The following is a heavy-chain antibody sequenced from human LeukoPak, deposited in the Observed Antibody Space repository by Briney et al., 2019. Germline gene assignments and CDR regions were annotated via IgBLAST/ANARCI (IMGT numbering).Heavy chain of an antibody. CDR1: GGSFSGYY. CDR2: INHSGGT. CDR3: ARSDYDFWSGYYGGWFDP. Sequence: SETLSLTCAVYGGSFSGYYWSWIRQPPGKGLEWIGEINHSGGTNYNPSLKSRVTISVDTSKNQFSLKLSSVTAADTAVYYCARSDYDFWSGYYGGWFDPWGQGTLVTVSS. J-gene: IGHJ5*02. D-gene: IGHD3-3*01. V-gene: IGHV4-34*01.